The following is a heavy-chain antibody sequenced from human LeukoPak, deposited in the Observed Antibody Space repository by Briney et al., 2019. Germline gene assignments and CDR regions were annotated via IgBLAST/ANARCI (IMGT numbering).Heavy chain of an antibody. V-gene: IGHV3-48*04. CDR1: GFTFSGYA. J-gene: IGHJ4*02. CDR2: IYSSDTT. Sequence: GGSLRLSCAASGFTFSGYAMNWVRQAPGKGLEWVSHIYSSDTTYADSVKGRFTISRDNAKNSLFLQMNSLRAEDTAVYYCATGGVGATSPLFIDYWGQGTLVTVSS. D-gene: IGHD1-26*01. CDR3: ATGGVGATSPLFIDY.